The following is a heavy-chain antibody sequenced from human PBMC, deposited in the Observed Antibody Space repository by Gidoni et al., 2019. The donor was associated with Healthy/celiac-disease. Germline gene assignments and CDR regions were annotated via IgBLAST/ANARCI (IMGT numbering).Heavy chain of an antibody. Sequence: QVQLVQSGAEVKKPGSSVTVSCKASGGTFSSYAISWVRQAPGQGLEWMGGIIPILGTANYAQKFQGRVTITADKSTSTAYMELSSLRSEDTAVYYCARGIAVAGYYYYYGMDVWGQGTTVTVSS. CDR3: ARGIAVAGYYYYYGMDV. V-gene: IGHV1-69*06. CDR2: IIPILGTA. CDR1: GGTFSSYA. D-gene: IGHD6-19*01. J-gene: IGHJ6*02.